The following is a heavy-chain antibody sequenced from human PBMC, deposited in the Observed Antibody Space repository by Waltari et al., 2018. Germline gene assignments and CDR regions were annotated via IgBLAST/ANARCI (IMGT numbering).Heavy chain of an antibody. J-gene: IGHJ4*02. CDR2: ISSSSSTI. CDR3: ARGHYYGSGSYYKVGDLIDY. D-gene: IGHD3-10*01. CDR1: GFTFSSYS. Sequence: EVQLVESGGGLVQPGGSLRLSCAASGFTFSSYSMNWVRQAPGKGLEWVSYISSSSSTIYYADSVKGRFTISRDNAKNSLYLQMNSLRAEDTAVYYCARGHYYGSGSYYKVGDLIDYWGQGTLVTVSS. V-gene: IGHV3-48*01.